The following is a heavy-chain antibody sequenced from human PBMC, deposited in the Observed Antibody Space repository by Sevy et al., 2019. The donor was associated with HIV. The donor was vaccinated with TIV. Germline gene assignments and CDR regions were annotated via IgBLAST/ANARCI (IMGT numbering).Heavy chain of an antibody. J-gene: IGHJ4*02. V-gene: IGHV1-69*13. D-gene: IGHD4-4*01. CDR2: IIPSFGTT. Sequence: ASVKVSCKASADTFSSYAINWVRQAPGQGLEWMGGIIPSFGTTKYGQRFQGRVTITAVESTSTAYMGLGSLRSEDSAVFYCARGGIGDYSKYFEYWGQGTLVTVSS. CDR3: ARGGIGDYSKYFEY. CDR1: ADTFSSYA.